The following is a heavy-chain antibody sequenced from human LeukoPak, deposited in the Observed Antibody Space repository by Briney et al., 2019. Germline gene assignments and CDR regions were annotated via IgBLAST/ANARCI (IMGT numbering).Heavy chain of an antibody. Sequence: SETLSLTCTVSGGSISSSSYYWGWIRQPPGKGLEWIGSIYYSGSTYYNPSVKSRVTISVDTSKNQFSLQLSSVTAADTAVYYCARHGVGGGPVDYWGQGTLVTVSS. CDR3: ARHGVGGGPVDY. D-gene: IGHD4-23*01. J-gene: IGHJ4*02. CDR2: IYYSGST. CDR1: GGSISSSSYY. V-gene: IGHV4-39*01.